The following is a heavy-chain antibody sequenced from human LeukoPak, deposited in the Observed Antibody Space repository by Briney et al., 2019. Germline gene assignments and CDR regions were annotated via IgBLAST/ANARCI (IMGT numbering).Heavy chain of an antibody. CDR2: IKQDGSEK. J-gene: IGHJ4*02. CDR1: GFTFSSYW. D-gene: IGHD6-19*01. Sequence: PGGSLRLSCAASGFTFSSYWMSWVRQAPGKGLEWVANIKQDGSEKYYVDSVKGRFTISRDNAKNSLYLQMNSLRAEDTAVYYCASKRGSGWFDYWGQGTLVTVSS. V-gene: IGHV3-7*01. CDR3: ASKRGSGWFDY.